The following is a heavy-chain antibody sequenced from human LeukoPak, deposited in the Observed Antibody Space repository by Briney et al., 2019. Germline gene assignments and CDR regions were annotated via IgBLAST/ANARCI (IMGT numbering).Heavy chain of an antibody. Sequence: GGSLRLSCAASGFTFSNAWMSWVRQAPGKGLEWVGRIKSKTDGRTTDYTAPVKGRFTISRDDSKNTLYLQMNSLKTEDTAVYYCTTDLPYYYDSSGYYFDYWGQGTLVTVSS. J-gene: IGHJ4*02. V-gene: IGHV3-15*01. CDR3: TTDLPYYYDSSGYYFDY. CDR1: GFTFSNAW. CDR2: IKSKTDGRTT. D-gene: IGHD3-22*01.